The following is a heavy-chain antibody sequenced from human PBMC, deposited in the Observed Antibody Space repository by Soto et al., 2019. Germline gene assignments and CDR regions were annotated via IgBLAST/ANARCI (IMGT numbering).Heavy chain of an antibody. CDR1: GFTFSIYA. CDR2: ISGSGGST. CDR3: AKDLLYYDILTGTNWFDP. D-gene: IGHD3-9*01. V-gene: IGHV3-23*01. J-gene: IGHJ5*02. Sequence: PGGSLRLSCAASGFTFSIYAMSWVRQAPGKGLEWVSAISGSGGSTYYADSVKGRFTISRDNSKNTLYLQMNSLRAEDTAVYYCAKDLLYYDILTGTNWFDPWGQGTLVTVSS.